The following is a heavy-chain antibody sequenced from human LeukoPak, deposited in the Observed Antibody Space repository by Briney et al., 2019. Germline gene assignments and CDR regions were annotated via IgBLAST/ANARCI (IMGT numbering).Heavy chain of an antibody. D-gene: IGHD2-21*02. Sequence: GESLKISCQVSGYIFTNYWIGWVRQMPGKGVESMGIIYPADSDTTYSPSFQGQVTISAYKSISTVYLHWSSLKASDTAMYYCARQGRIVVVTTTHDAFDIWGQGTMVTVSS. CDR3: ARQGRIVVVTTTHDAFDI. V-gene: IGHV5-51*01. J-gene: IGHJ3*02. CDR2: IYPADSDT. CDR1: GYIFTNYW.